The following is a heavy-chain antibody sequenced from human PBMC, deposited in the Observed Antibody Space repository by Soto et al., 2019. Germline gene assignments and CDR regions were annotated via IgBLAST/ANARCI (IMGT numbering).Heavy chain of an antibody. Sequence: QLQLQESGPGLVKPSETLSLTCTVSGGSISSSSYYWGWIRQPPGKGLEWIGSIYYSGSTYYNPSLKSRVTISVDTSKNQFSLKLSSVTAADTAVYYCARFGSPYDDAFDIWGQGTMVTVSS. CDR2: IYYSGST. CDR3: ARFGSPYDDAFDI. J-gene: IGHJ3*02. D-gene: IGHD3-22*01. V-gene: IGHV4-39*01. CDR1: GGSISSSSYY.